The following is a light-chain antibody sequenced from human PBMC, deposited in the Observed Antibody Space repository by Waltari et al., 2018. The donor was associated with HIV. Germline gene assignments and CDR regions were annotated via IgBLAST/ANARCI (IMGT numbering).Light chain of an antibody. CDR3: QVWDSSSDHREV. Sequence: SYVLTQPPSVSVAPGKTARITCGGNNIGSKSVHWYQQKPGQAPVLVIYYDSDRPSGIPERFSGSNSGNTATLTISRVEAGDEADYYCQVWDSSSDHREVFGGGTKLTVL. V-gene: IGLV3-21*04. CDR1: NIGSKS. J-gene: IGLJ3*02. CDR2: YDS.